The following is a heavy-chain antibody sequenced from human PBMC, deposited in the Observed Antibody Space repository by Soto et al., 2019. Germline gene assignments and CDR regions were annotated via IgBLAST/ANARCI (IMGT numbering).Heavy chain of an antibody. CDR3: ARLIMSYSSGSDY. J-gene: IGHJ4*02. CDR2: IYYSGST. CDR1: GGSISSSSYY. Sequence: SETLSLTCTVSGGSISSSSYYWGWIRQPPGKGLEWIGSIYYSGSTYYNPSLKSRVTISVDTSKNQFSLKLSSVTAADTAVYYCARLIMSYSSGSDYWGQGTLVTVSS. V-gene: IGHV4-39*01. D-gene: IGHD6-19*01.